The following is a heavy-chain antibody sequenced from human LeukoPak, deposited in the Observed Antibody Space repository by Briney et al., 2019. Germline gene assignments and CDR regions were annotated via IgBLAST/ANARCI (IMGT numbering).Heavy chain of an antibody. Sequence: SETLSLTCTVSGGSISSGSYYWSWIRQPAGKGLEWIGRIYTSGSTNYNPSLKSRVTISVDTSKNQFSLKLSSVTAADTAVYYCARHTGAYYYDSSDYYSSENAFDIWGQGTMVTVSS. CDR1: GGSISSGSYY. D-gene: IGHD3-22*01. J-gene: IGHJ3*02. CDR2: IYTSGST. V-gene: IGHV4-61*02. CDR3: ARHTGAYYYDSSDYYSSENAFDI.